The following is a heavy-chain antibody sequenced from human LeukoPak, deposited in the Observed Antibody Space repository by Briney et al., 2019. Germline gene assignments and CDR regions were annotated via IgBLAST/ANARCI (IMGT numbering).Heavy chain of an antibody. CDR1: GFTFSNAY. J-gene: IGHJ4*02. Sequence: GGSLRLSCAASGFTFSNAYMNWVRQAPGKGLEWVGRIKPKTDGGTTDYAAPVKGRLTISRDDSKNTLYVQMNSLKTEDTAVYYCTTYPMVYAMNYWGQGTLVTVSS. CDR2: IKPKTDGGTT. CDR3: TTYPMVYAMNY. D-gene: IGHD2-8*01. V-gene: IGHV3-15*07.